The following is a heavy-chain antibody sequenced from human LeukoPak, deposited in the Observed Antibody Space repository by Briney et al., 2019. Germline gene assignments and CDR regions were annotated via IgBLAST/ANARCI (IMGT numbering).Heavy chain of an antibody. CDR1: GYSFTTYY. CDR2: INPSGGST. Sequence: ASVKVSCKASGYSFTTYYIHWVRQAPGQGLEWMGVINPSGGSTSFAQKFQARLTMTRDTSTSTVYMELSGLRSEDTAVYYCAREIVVVPPAMGFDPWGQGTLVTVSS. V-gene: IGHV1-46*01. D-gene: IGHD2-2*01. CDR3: AREIVVVPPAMGFDP. J-gene: IGHJ5*02.